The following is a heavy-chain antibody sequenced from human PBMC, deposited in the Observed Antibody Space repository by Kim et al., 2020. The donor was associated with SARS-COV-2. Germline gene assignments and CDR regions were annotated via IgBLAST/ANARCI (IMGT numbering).Heavy chain of an antibody. J-gene: IGHJ6*02. CDR3: AKAAGFCRSSSCYGEGMDV. D-gene: IGHD2-2*01. Sequence: GGSLRLSCAASGFTLSSHGMHWVRQAPGKGLEWVAVISDDGSNKFYADSVKGRFTISRDNSKNTVFVQMNSLRDADTAVYYCAKAAGFCRSSSCYGEGMDVWGQGTTVIVSS. CDR1: GFTLSSHG. CDR2: ISDDGSNK. V-gene: IGHV3-30*18.